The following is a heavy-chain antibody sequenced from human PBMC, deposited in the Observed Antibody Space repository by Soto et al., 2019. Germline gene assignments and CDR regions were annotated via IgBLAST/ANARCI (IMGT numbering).Heavy chain of an antibody. CDR1: GYSFTSYW. J-gene: IGHJ6*02. D-gene: IGHD4-17*01. CDR2: IDPSDSYT. Sequence: SGESLKISFKGSGYSFTSYWINWVRQMPGKGLEWIVRIDPSDSYTNYSPSFQGHVTISAGEAISTAYLQWSSLKASDTAMYYCASHKDNYGDYVYYYYYGMDVWGQGTTVTVSS. CDR3: ASHKDNYGDYVYYYYYGMDV. V-gene: IGHV5-10-1*01.